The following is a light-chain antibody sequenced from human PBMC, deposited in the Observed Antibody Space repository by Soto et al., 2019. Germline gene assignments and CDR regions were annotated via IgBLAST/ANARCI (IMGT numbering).Light chain of an antibody. CDR1: SSDVGSHDL. J-gene: IGLJ1*01. Sequence: QSVLTQPASVSVSPGQSIAISCTGTSSDVGSHDLVSWYQQQSGKVPKLIIYDVSSRPSGVSNRFSGSKSGNTASLTISGLQAEDEADYYCSSFTSTTTYVFGTGTKVTVL. CDR2: DVS. V-gene: IGLV2-14*02. CDR3: SSFTSTTTYV.